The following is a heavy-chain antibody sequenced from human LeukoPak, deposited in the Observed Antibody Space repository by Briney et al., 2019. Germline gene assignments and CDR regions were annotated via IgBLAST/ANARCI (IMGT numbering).Heavy chain of an antibody. J-gene: IGHJ3*02. D-gene: IGHD3-22*01. CDR3: ARVVTYYYDSSGYDYDAFDI. Sequence: SETLSLTCTVSGGSISSYYWSWIRQPPGKGLEWIGYIYYSGSTNYNPSLKSRVTISVDTSKNQFSLKLSSVTAADTAVYYCARVVTYYYDSSGYDYDAFDIWGQGTMVTVSS. CDR2: IYYSGST. V-gene: IGHV4-59*01. CDR1: GGSISSYY.